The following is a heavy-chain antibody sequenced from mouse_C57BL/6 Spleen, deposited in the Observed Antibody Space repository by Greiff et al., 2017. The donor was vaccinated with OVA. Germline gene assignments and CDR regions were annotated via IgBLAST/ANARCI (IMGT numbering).Heavy chain of an antibody. Sequence: EVQLQQSGPELVKPGASVKISCKASGYTFTDYYMNWVKQSHGKSLEWIGDINPNNGGTSYNQKFKGKATLTVDKSSSTAYMELRSLTSEDSAVYYCARSRYDGYPYYAMDYWGQGTSVTVSS. CDR3: ARSRYDGYPYYAMDY. D-gene: IGHD2-3*01. V-gene: IGHV1-26*01. CDR2: INPNNGGT. J-gene: IGHJ4*01. CDR1: GYTFTDYY.